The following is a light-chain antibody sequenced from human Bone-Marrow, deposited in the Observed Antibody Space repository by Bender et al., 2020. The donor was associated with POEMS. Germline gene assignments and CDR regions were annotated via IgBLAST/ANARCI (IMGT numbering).Light chain of an antibody. V-gene: IGLV1-44*01. J-gene: IGLJ3*02. Sequence: QSVLTQPPSASGTPGQRVTISCSGSSSKFGSYPVNWYQQLPGAAHILVIFNNSQRPSGVPDRFSGSNSGTSASLAISGLLSDDEADFYCATWDDSLNGWVFGGGTKLTVL. CDR2: NNS. CDR1: SSKFGSYP. CDR3: ATWDDSLNGWV.